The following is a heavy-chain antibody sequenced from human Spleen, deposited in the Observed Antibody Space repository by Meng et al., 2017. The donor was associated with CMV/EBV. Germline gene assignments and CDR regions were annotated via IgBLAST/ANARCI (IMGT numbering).Heavy chain of an antibody. CDR1: EFTFRTYS. D-gene: IGHD4-11*01. CDR2: ISSTTRYI. V-gene: IGHV3-21*01. CDR3: ARGDATVTTNGMDV. J-gene: IGHJ6*02. Sequence: GGSLRLSCAASEFTFRTYSMNWVRQAPGKGLEFVSSISSTTRYIYYADSVKGRFTISRDNAKNSLYLQMNSLRAEDTAIYYCARGDATVTTNGMDVWGQGTTVTVS.